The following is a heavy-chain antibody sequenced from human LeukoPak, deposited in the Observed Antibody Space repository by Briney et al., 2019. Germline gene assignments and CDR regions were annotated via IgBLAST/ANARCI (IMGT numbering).Heavy chain of an antibody. CDR1: GESFSGHY. CDR2: ISHRGRT. D-gene: IGHD3-10*01. J-gene: IGHJ4*02. CDR3: ARARYGSGSLDS. Sequence: SETLSLTCAVYGESFSGHYWTWLRQPPERGLDWIGEISHRGRTTSNPSLNNRVSISVDTSKNQFSLQLTSATAADTAVYYCARARYGSGSLDSWGQGTLVTVSS. V-gene: IGHV4-34*01.